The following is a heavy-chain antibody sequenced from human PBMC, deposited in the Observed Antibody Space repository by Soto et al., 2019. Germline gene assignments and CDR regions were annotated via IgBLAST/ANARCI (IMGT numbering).Heavy chain of an antibody. D-gene: IGHD3-22*01. Sequence: CAASGFTFSSYAMHWVRQAPGKGLEWVSVIYSGGSTYYADSVKGRFTISRDNSKNTLYLQMNSLRAEDTAVYYCARAKSYYYDSSAPFDYWGQGTLVTVSS. V-gene: IGHV3-53*01. CDR3: ARAKSYYYDSSAPFDY. CDR2: IYSGGST. CDR1: GFTFSSYA. J-gene: IGHJ4*02.